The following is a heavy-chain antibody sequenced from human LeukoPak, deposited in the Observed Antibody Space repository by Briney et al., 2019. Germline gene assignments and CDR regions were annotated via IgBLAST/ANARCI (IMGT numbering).Heavy chain of an antibody. CDR1: GFTFSSYS. V-gene: IGHV3-48*01. CDR3: AHPWGEADLYFDY. D-gene: IGHD3-16*01. Sequence: GGSLRLSCAASGFTFSSYSMNWVRQAPGKGLEWVSYISSSSSTIYYADSVKGRFTISRDNSKNTLYLQMNSLRAEDTAVYYCAHPWGEADLYFDYWGQGTLVTVSS. J-gene: IGHJ4*02. CDR2: ISSSSSTI.